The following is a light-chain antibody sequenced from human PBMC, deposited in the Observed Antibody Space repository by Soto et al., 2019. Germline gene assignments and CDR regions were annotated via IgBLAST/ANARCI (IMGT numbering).Light chain of an antibody. CDR2: KAA. CDR3: QQYNSYGWT. CDR1: QTLSKW. V-gene: IGKV1-5*03. J-gene: IGKJ1*01. Sequence: IQMTQFAFTLAASAGDRVTITCRASQTLSKWLACYHQQPARPPKHLIYKAASLQSGVPSRFIGSGSGTEFTLTIISLQPDDFATYYCQQYNSYGWTFGQGTKVDI.